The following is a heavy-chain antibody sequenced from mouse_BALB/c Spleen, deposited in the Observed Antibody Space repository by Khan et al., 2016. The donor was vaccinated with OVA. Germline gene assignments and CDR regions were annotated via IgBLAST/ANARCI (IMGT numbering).Heavy chain of an antibody. D-gene: IGHD2-3*01. CDR3: ARPAYDGYNDY. Sequence: QVQLKQSGPELVRPGVSVKISCKGSGYTFTDYAMHWVKQSHAKSLEWIGLISTYSGNINYKHKFKGKATMTVDKSSSTAYMELTSLTSEDSAIYYCARPAYDGYNDYWGQGTTLTVSS. CDR2: ISTYSGNI. V-gene: IGHV1S137*01. CDR1: GYTFTDYA. J-gene: IGHJ2*01.